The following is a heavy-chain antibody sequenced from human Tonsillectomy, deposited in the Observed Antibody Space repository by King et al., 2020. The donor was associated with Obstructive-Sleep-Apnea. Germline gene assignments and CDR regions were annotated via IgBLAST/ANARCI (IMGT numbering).Heavy chain of an antibody. J-gene: IGHJ4*02. CDR3: ARALGTYDPFDY. V-gene: IGHV1-18*01. CDR1: GYTFTSYG. D-gene: IGHD3-22*01. Sequence: VQLVESGAEVKKPGASVKVSCKASGYTFTSYGISWVRQAPGQGLEWMGWSSAYNVNTNYAQKPQGRVTMTTDPSTSTAYMELRSLRSDDTAVYYCARALGTYDPFDYWGQGTLVTVSS. CDR2: SSAYNVNT.